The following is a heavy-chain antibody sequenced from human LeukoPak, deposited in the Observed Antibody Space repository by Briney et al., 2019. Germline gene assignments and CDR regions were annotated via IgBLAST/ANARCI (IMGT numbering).Heavy chain of an antibody. Sequence: GGSLRLSCAASGFTFSSYAMTWVRQAPGKGLEWGSTISGSGDIIYYADSVKGRFTISRDNPKNTLYLQMNSLRAEDTAVYYCARLSVSLNAFDMWGQGTMVTVSS. D-gene: IGHD4/OR15-4a*01. CDR2: ISGSGDII. J-gene: IGHJ3*02. V-gene: IGHV3-23*01. CDR1: GFTFSSYA. CDR3: ARLSVSLNAFDM.